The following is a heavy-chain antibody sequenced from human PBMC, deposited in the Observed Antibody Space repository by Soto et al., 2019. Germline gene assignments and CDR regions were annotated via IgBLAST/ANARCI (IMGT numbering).Heavy chain of an antibody. D-gene: IGHD4-17*01. CDR2: IYYSGST. J-gene: IGHJ4*02. Sequence: QVQLQESGPGLVKPSETLSLTCTVSGGSISSYYWSWIRQPPGKGLEWIGYIYYSGSTNYNPSLKSRVPRSVDTSKNQFSLKLSYVTAADTAVYYCARHSYGDYEVYWGQGTLVTVSS. CDR3: ARHSYGDYEVY. CDR1: GGSISSYY. V-gene: IGHV4-59*08.